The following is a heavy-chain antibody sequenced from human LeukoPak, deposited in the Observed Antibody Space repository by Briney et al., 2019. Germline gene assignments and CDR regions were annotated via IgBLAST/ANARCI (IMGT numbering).Heavy chain of an antibody. J-gene: IGHJ6*02. D-gene: IGHD2-21*02. CDR1: GGSISSYY. V-gene: IGHV4-59*01. Sequence: PSETLSLTCTVSGGSISSYYWSWIRQPPGKGLEWIGYIYYSGSTNYNPSLKSRVTISVDTSENQFSLKLSSVTAADTAVYYCARTASRRYYYYYGMDVWGQGTTVTVSS. CDR2: IYYSGST. CDR3: ARTASRRYYYYYGMDV.